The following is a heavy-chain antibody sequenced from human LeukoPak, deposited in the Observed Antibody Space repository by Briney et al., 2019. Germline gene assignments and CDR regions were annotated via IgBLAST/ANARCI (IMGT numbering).Heavy chain of an antibody. V-gene: IGHV4-59*01. CDR1: GGSISSYY. CDR2: IYYSGRT. CDR3: AREQTTVTMNWFDP. Sequence: SEALSLTCTVSGGSISSYYWSWIRQPPGKGLEWIGYIYYSGRTNYNPSLKSRVTISVDTSKNQFSLKLSSVNAADTAVYYCAREQTTVTMNWFDPWGQGTLVTVSS. D-gene: IGHD4-17*01. J-gene: IGHJ5*02.